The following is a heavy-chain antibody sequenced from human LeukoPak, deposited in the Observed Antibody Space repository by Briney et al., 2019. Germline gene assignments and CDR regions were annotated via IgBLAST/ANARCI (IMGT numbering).Heavy chain of an antibody. Sequence: GGSLRLSCAASAFTFSSYWMHWVRQAPGKGLVWVSRINTDGSSTSYADSVKGRFTISRDNAKNTLYLQMNSLRAEDTAVYYCAIDAGDGYSYSYWGQGTLVTVSS. CDR3: AIDAGDGYSYSY. CDR1: AFTFSSYW. D-gene: IGHD5-24*01. CDR2: INTDGSST. J-gene: IGHJ4*02. V-gene: IGHV3-74*01.